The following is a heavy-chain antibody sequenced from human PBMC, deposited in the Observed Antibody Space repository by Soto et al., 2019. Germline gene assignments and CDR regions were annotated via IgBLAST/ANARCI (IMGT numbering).Heavy chain of an antibody. V-gene: IGHV3-30*18. D-gene: IGHD3-10*01. CDR1: GFTFSTYG. CDR2: ISYDGSNK. J-gene: IGHJ4*02. CDR3: AKYLGGSGSLHY. Sequence: QVQLVESGGGVVQPGRSLRLSCAASGFTFSTYGIHWVRQAPGKGLEWVSVISYDGSNKYYADSVKGRFTISRDNSKNTLYLQMNRLGVEDTAVYYCAKYLGGSGSLHYWGQGTLVTVSS.